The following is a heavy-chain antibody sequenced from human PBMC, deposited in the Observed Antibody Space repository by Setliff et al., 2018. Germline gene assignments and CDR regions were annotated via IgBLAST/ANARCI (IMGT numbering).Heavy chain of an antibody. V-gene: IGHV1-2*04. D-gene: IGHD3-9*01. CDR2: INPNSGGT. Sequence: ASVKVSCKASGYTFTGYYMHWVRQAPGQGLEWMGWINPNSGGTNYAQKFQGWVTMTRDTSISTAYMELSSVTAADTAVYYCASDGKGYDILTTYGMDVWGQGTTVTVSS. J-gene: IGHJ6*02. CDR1: GYTFTGYY. CDR3: ASDGKGYDILTTYGMDV.